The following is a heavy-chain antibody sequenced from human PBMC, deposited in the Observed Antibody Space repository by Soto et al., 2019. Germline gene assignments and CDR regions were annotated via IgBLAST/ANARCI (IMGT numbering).Heavy chain of an antibody. CDR3: AKESYYDSSGYYGLYYCYGMDV. J-gene: IGHJ6*02. CDR2: ISGSGGST. V-gene: IGHV3-23*01. D-gene: IGHD3-22*01. CDR1: GFTFSSYA. Sequence: GGSLRLSCAASGFTFSSYAMSWVRQAPGKGLEWVSAISGSGGSTYYADSGKGRFTISRDNSKNTLYLQMNSLRAEDTAVYYCAKESYYDSSGYYGLYYCYGMDVWGQGTTVTVSS.